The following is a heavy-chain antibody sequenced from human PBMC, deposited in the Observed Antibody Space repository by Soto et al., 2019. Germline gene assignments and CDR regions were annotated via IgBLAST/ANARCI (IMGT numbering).Heavy chain of an antibody. V-gene: IGHV1-2*04. D-gene: IGHD3-9*01. CDR1: GYTYTGYY. CDR3: ARGVDPGITYYDILTGYYSGQRFDP. J-gene: IGHJ5*02. CDR2: INPNSGGT. Sequence: ASVKVSCKASGYTYTGYYMHWVRQAPGEGLEWMGWINPNSGGTNYAQKFQGWVTMTRDTSISTDYMELSRLRSDDTAVYYCARGVDPGITYYDILTGYYSGQRFDPWGQGTLVTVS.